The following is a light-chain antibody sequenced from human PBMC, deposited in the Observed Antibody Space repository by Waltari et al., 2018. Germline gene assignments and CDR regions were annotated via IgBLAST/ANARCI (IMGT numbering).Light chain of an antibody. V-gene: IGKV1-39*01. Sequence: DTQMTQSPSSLSASVGDRVTITCRASQFVSNYLNWYQHELGKAPKLLISAASSLQGGVPSRFSGSGSGTDFTLTISSLQPEDFATYYCQQTYTSPPEYTFGQGTKLEIK. CDR2: AAS. CDR3: QQTYTSPPEYT. J-gene: IGKJ2*01. CDR1: QFVSNY.